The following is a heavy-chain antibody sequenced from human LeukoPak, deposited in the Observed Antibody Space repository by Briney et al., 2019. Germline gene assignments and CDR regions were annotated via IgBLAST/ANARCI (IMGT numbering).Heavy chain of an antibody. CDR1: GYTFTSYA. J-gene: IGHJ4*02. CDR2: INTNTGNP. Sequence: ASVKVSCKASGYTFTSYAMNWVRQAPGQGLEWMGWINTNTGNPTYAQGFTGRFVFSLDTSVSTAYLQISSLKAEDTAVYYCARGVYSSSWTMPPVDYWGQGTLVTVSS. D-gene: IGHD6-13*01. V-gene: IGHV7-4-1*02. CDR3: ARGVYSSSWTMPPVDY.